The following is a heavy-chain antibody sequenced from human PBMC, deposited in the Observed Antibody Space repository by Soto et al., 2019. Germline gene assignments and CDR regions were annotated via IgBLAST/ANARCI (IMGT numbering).Heavy chain of an antibody. CDR2: INHSGST. CDR3: ATSNWIHNLFGP. V-gene: IGHV4-34*01. D-gene: IGHD1-1*01. CDR1: GGYFSGYS. J-gene: IGHJ5*02. Sequence: SEPLSLTGAGYGGYFSGYSCSWIRQPPGKGMEWSGEINHSGSTNYNPSLKSRVNISVDTSKNQFSLKLTSVTATDPAVYYCATSNWIHNLFGPLGQGTPVTVSS.